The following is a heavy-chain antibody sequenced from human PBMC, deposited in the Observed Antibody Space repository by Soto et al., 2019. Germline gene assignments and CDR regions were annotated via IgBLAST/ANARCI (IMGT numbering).Heavy chain of an antibody. CDR2: IIPIFGTA. Sequence: QVQLVQSGAEVKKPGSSVKVSCKGSGGTFSSYAISWVRQAPGQGLEWMGGIIPIFGTANYAQKFQGRVTITADESTSTAYMELSSLRSEDTAVYYCASSLRLPSVVVTEEYFQHWGQGTLVTVSS. CDR3: ASSLRLPSVVVTEEYFQH. J-gene: IGHJ1*01. V-gene: IGHV1-69*01. D-gene: IGHD2-21*02. CDR1: GGTFSSYA.